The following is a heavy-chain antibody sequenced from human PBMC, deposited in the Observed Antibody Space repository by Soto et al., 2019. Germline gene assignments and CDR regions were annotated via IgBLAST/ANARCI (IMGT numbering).Heavy chain of an antibody. J-gene: IGHJ4*02. CDR1: GGSISSYY. CDR2: IYYSGST. V-gene: IGHV4-59*01. CDR3: ARVKRSSWYVLDY. Sequence: SETLSLTCTVSGGSISSYYWSWIRQPPGKGLEWIGYIYYSGSTNYNPSLKSRVTISVDTSKNQFSLKLSSVTAADTAVYYCARVKRSSWYVLDYWGQGTLVTVSS. D-gene: IGHD6-13*01.